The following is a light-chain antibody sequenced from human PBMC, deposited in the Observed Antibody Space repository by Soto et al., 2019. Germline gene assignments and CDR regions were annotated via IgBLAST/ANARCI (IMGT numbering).Light chain of an antibody. V-gene: IGLV2-14*01. CDR2: QVT. CDR1: DNDVGGYDF. Sequence: QSVLTQSASVSGSPGQSITISCTGTDNDVGGYDFVSWYQQHPGRAPKLLIHQVTIRLSGISSRFSGSKSGNTASLTITGLQPEYEAMYFCCSHSTSIAWVFGGGTKLTVL. J-gene: IGLJ3*02. CDR3: CSHSTSIAWV.